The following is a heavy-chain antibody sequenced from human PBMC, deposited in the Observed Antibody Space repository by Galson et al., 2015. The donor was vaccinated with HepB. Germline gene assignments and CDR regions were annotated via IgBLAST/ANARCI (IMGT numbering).Heavy chain of an antibody. J-gene: IGHJ4*02. Sequence: SVKVSCKASGYTFTGYYMHWVRQAPGQGLEWMGWINPNSGGTNYAQKFQGRVTMTRDTSISTAYMELSRLRSDDTAVYYCARERIRPHTAAILSFWGQGTLVTVSS. CDR2: INPNSGGT. V-gene: IGHV1-2*02. CDR3: ARERIRPHTAAILSF. D-gene: IGHD2-2*02. CDR1: GYTFTGYY.